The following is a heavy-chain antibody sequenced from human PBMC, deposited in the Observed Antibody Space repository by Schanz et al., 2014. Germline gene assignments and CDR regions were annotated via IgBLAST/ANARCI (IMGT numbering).Heavy chain of an antibody. V-gene: IGHV1-8*01. J-gene: IGHJ5*02. CDR2: MQPDSGKT. D-gene: IGHD6-25*01. CDR1: GYTFISYG. Sequence: QVQLVQSGAEVRKPGASVKVSCKASGYTFISYGINWVRQAIGQGPEWMGWMQPDSGKTHYAEKFQGRVAMTRDVSISTAYMELSSLASEDTAVYYCARGQRRTIGRPFGPWGQGTLXTVSS. CDR3: ARGQRRTIGRPFGP.